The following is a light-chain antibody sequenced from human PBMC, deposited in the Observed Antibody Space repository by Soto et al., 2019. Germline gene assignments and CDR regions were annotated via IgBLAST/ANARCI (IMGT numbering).Light chain of an antibody. CDR2: AAS. CDR3: QQRYSKPGT. J-gene: IGKJ1*01. V-gene: IGKV1-39*01. Sequence: DIQMTQSPSSLSASVGDRVTITCRASQSISSYLNWYQQKPGKAPKLLIYAASSLHSGVPSRFSGSGSGTDFTLTISSLQPEDFATYYCQQRYSKPGTFGQGTKVDIK. CDR1: QSISSY.